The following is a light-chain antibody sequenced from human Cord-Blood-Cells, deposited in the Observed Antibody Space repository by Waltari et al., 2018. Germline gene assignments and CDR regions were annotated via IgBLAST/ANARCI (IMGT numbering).Light chain of an antibody. CDR1: QSVSSY. V-gene: IGKV3-11*01. Sequence: VLTQSPATPSSSRGDRATLSCRASQSVSSYLAWYQQKPGQAPRLLIYDASNRATGIPARFSGSESGTDFTLTISSLEPEDFAVYYCQQRSNWPPYTFGQGTKLEIK. CDR2: DAS. CDR3: QQRSNWPPYT. J-gene: IGKJ2*01.